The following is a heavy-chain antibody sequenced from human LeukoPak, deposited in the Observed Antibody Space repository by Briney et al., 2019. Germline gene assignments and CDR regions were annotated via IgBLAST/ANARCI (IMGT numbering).Heavy chain of an antibody. D-gene: IGHD6-13*01. V-gene: IGHV3-30-3*01. CDR1: GFTFRSYA. J-gene: IGHJ6*02. CDR2: ISYEGSNK. CDR3: ARDRWYSSSWLYYYYGMDV. Sequence: GGSLRLSCAASGFTFRSYAMHWVRQAPGEGLEWVAVISYEGSNKYYADSVKGRFTISRDNSKNTLYLQMNSLRAEDTAVYYCARDRWYSSSWLYYYYGMDVWGQGTTVTVSS.